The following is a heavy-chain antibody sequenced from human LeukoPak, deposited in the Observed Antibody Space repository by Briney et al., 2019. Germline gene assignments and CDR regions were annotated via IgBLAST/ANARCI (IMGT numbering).Heavy chain of an antibody. J-gene: IGHJ4*02. CDR3: ARSDSSSYGVDH. CDR2: IIPILGIA. CDR1: GGTFSNYA. Sequence: ASVKVSCKASGGTFSNYAISWVRQAPGQGLEWMGRIIPILGIANYAQKFQGRVTITADKSTSTAYMELSGLRSEDTAVYYCARSDSSSYGVDHWGQGTLVTVSS. V-gene: IGHV1-69*04. D-gene: IGHD3-22*01.